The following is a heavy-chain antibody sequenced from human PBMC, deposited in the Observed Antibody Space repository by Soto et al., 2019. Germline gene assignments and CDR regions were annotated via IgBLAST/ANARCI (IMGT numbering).Heavy chain of an antibody. CDR2: INSDGSST. D-gene: IGHD6-19*01. V-gene: IGHV3-74*01. J-gene: IGHJ4*02. CDR1: GFTFSSSW. CDR3: ARRGAVAGLHD. Sequence: EVQLVESGGGLVQPGGSLRVSCAASGFTFSSSWMHWVRQAPGKGLVWVSRINSDGSSTSYADSVKGRFTISRDNAKNKLYLQMNSLRSEDTAIYYCARRGAVAGLHDWGQGTLVTVSS.